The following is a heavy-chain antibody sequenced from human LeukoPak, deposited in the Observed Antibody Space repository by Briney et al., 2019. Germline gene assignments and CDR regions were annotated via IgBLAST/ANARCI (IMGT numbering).Heavy chain of an antibody. V-gene: IGHV4-39*07. J-gene: IGHJ6*04. CDR3: ARGQLERRTAHYYYYGMDV. D-gene: IGHD1-1*01. CDR1: GGSISSSSYY. CDR2: INHSGST. Sequence: PSETLSLTCTVSGGSISSSSYYWGWIRQPPGKGLEWIGEINHSGSTNYNPSLKSRVTISVDTSKNQFSLKLSSVTAADTAVYYCARGQLERRTAHYYYYGMDVWGKGTTVTVSS.